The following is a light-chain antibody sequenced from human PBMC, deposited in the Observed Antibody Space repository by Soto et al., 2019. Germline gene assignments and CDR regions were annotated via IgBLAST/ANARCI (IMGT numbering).Light chain of an antibody. CDR1: QTISSW. CDR3: QQYYSYPRT. J-gene: IGKJ1*01. Sequence: DIQMTQSPSTLSGSVGDRVTITCRASQTISSWLAWYQQKPGKAPKLLIYDASSLESGVPSRFSGSGYGTEFTLTISSLQPDDFATYYCQQYYSYPRTFGQGTKVHI. V-gene: IGKV1-5*01. CDR2: DAS.